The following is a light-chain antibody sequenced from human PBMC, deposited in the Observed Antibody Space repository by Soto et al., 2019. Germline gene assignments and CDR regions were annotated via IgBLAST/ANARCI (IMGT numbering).Light chain of an antibody. Sequence: DIQMTPSPSSLSESAGDRVTITCRASQGISTYLNWYQQKPGKAPKLLIYAASSLQSGVPSRFSGSGSETDFTLTISSPQPEDFATYSCQQSYSTTWTFGQGTKVDIK. CDR2: AAS. CDR3: QQSYSTTWT. V-gene: IGKV1-39*01. CDR1: QGISTY. J-gene: IGKJ1*01.